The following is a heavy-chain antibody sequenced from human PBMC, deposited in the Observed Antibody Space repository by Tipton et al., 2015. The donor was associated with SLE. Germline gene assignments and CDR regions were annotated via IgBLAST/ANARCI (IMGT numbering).Heavy chain of an antibody. CDR2: IYHSGST. V-gene: IGHV4-38-2*02. Sequence: LRLSCAVSGYSISSGYYWGWIRQPPGKGLEWIGSIYHSGSTNYNPSLKSRVTISVDTSKNQFSLKLSSVTAADTAVYYCARDRGFVAFDIWGQGTMVTVSS. D-gene: IGHD3-10*01. J-gene: IGHJ3*02. CDR3: ARDRGFVAFDI. CDR1: GYSISSGYY.